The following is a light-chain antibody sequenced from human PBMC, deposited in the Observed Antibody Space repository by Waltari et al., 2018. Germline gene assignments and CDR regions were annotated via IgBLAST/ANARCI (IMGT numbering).Light chain of an antibody. CDR3: QSSYITLYT. J-gene: IGKJ2*01. V-gene: IGKV1-39*01. CDR1: QTISTY. Sequence: DIQLTHSPSSLSASVGDRVTIPCRASQTISTYLHWYQQTPGKAPKLLIYAASSLQGGVPSRFSGSGSGTDFTLTITNLQPEDFATYYCQSSYITLYTFGQGTKLEI. CDR2: AAS.